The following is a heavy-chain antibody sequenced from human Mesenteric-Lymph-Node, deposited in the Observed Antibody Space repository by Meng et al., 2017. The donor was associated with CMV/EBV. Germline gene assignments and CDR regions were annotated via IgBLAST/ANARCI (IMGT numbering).Heavy chain of an antibody. Sequence: SGYTFTGYYMHWVRQAPGQGLEWMGRINPNSGGTIYAQKFQGRVTMTRDTSVSTGHMELSKLRSDDTAVYYCAKENYDVLTGYSAPDYWGQGTLVTVSS. CDR3: AKENYDVLTGYSAPDY. V-gene: IGHV1-2*06. D-gene: IGHD3-9*01. CDR1: GYTFTGYY. J-gene: IGHJ4*02. CDR2: INPNSGGT.